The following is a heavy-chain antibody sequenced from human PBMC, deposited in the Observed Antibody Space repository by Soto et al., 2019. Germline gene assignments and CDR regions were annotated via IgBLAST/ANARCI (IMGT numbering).Heavy chain of an antibody. V-gene: IGHV6-1*01. J-gene: IGHJ5*01. CDR2: TYYRSKWDY. CDR3: ARLIGNSWLDS. Sequence: QVQLQQSGPGLVKPSQTLSLTCAISGDSVSTNSATWDWIRKSPSRGLEWLGRTYYRSKWDYDYAASVKGRININPDTSTNQVSLHLDSVTPADTAVYYCARLIGNSWLDSWGQGTLVTVSS. CDR1: GDSVSTNSAT.